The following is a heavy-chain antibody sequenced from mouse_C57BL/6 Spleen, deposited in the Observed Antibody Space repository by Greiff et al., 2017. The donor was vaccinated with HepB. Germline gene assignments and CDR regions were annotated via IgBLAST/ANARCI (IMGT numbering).Heavy chain of an antibody. D-gene: IGHD2-4*01. CDR3: ARRRDYEGAWFAY. CDR1: GYTFTSYW. Sequence: VQRVESGAELAKPGASVKLSCKASGYTFTSYWMHWVKQRPGQGLEWIGYINPSSGYTKYNQKFKDKATLTADKSSSTAYMQLSSLTYEDSAVYYCARRRDYEGAWFAYWGQGTLVTVSA. J-gene: IGHJ3*01. CDR2: INPSSGYT. V-gene: IGHV1-7*01.